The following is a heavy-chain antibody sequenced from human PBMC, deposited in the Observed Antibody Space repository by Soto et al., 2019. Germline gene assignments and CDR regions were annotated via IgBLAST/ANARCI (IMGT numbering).Heavy chain of an antibody. J-gene: IGHJ4*02. D-gene: IGHD3-22*01. CDR2: ISGSDGST. Sequence: GGSLRLSCAASGFIFSSYAMSWVRQAPGKGLEWVSAISGSDGSTYYADSVKGRFTISRDNSRNTLYLQMNSLRAEDTAVYYCAKDGVAHIPLYTSGSSYDHWGQGTLVTVSS. V-gene: IGHV3-23*01. CDR3: AKDGVAHIPLYTSGSSYDH. CDR1: GFIFSSYA.